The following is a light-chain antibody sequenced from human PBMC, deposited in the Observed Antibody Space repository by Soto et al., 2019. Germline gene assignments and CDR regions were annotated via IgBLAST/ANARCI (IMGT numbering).Light chain of an antibody. CDR1: QSVSNT. CDR2: GAS. J-gene: IGKJ2*01. V-gene: IGKV3-15*01. CDR3: QQYDNWPYT. Sequence: EIVMTQSPATLSVSPGERATLSCRASQSVSNTLAWYQQKPGQAPRLLMYGASIRATGIPARFSGGGSGTQFTLTISSLQSEDFVVYYCQQYDNWPYTFGQGTKLEIK.